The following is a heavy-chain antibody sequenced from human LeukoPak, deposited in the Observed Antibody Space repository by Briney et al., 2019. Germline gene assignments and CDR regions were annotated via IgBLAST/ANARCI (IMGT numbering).Heavy chain of an antibody. V-gene: IGHV3-21*01. CDR2: ISSSSSYI. D-gene: IGHD5-12*01. CDR1: GFTFNSFT. Sequence: PGGSLRLSCAASGFTFNSFTMNWVRQAPGKGLEWVSSISSSSSYIYYADSVRGRFTISRDNAKNSLYLQMNSLRAEDTAVYYCAREPHEGRGYSGWGQGTLVTVSS. J-gene: IGHJ4*02. CDR3: AREPHEGRGYSG.